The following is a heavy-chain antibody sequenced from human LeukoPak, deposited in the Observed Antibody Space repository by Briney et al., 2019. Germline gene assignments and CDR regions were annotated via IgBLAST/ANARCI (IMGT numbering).Heavy chain of an antibody. V-gene: IGHV3-74*01. J-gene: IGHJ4*02. D-gene: IGHD3-10*01. CDR2: INSDGSST. Sequence: GGSLRLSRAASGFTFSSYWMHWVRQAPGKGLVWVSRINSDGSSTSYADSVKGRFTISRDNAKNTLYLQMNSLRAEDTAVYYCARDPGGGFGGHEVSFDYWGQGTLVTVSS. CDR3: ARDPGGGFGGHEVSFDY. CDR1: GFTFSSYW.